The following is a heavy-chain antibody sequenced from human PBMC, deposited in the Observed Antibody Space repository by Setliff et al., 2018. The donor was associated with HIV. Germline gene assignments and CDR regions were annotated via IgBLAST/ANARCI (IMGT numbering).Heavy chain of an antibody. CDR1: GFTFSSYA. CDR2: ISYDGSNK. CDR3: ARSVIGYYYYGMDV. D-gene: IGHD3-10*01. J-gene: IGHJ6*02. Sequence: GGSLRLSCAASGFTFSSYAMHWVRQAPGKGLEWVAVISYDGSNKCYADSVKGRFTISRDNSKNTLYLQMNSLRAEDTAVYYCARSVIGYYYYGMDVWGQGTLVTVS. V-gene: IGHV3-30*01.